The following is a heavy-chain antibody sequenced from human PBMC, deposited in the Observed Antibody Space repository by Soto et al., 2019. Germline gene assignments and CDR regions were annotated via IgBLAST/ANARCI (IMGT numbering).Heavy chain of an antibody. Sequence: VSLRLSCAASGFTFSSYSMNWVRQAPGKGLEWVSSISSSSYIYYADSVKGRFTISRDNAKNSLYLQMNSLRAEDTAVYYCARDRPPWGVVVVAATHYYYGMDVWGQGTTVTVSS. CDR1: GFTFSSYS. V-gene: IGHV3-21*01. D-gene: IGHD2-15*01. J-gene: IGHJ6*02. CDR2: ISSSSYI. CDR3: ARDRPPWGVVVVAATHYYYGMDV.